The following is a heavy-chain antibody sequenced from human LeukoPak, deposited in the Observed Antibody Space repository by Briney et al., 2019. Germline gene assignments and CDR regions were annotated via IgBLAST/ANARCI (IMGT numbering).Heavy chain of an antibody. V-gene: IGHV3-23*01. J-gene: IGHJ4*02. D-gene: IGHD3-10*01. Sequence: GGSLRLSCAASGFTFSSYAMSWVRQAPGKGLEWVSAISGSGGSTYYADSVKGGFTISKDKSKNTLYLQMNSLRAEDSAVYYCAKWFGELSGYFDYWGQGTLVTVSS. CDR3: AKWFGELSGYFDY. CDR1: GFTFSSYA. CDR2: ISGSGGST.